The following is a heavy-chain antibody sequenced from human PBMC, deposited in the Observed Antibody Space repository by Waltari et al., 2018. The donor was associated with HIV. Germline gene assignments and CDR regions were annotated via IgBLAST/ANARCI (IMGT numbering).Heavy chain of an antibody. CDR1: GFTFSSYG. J-gene: IGHJ4*02. CDR2: IWYDGSNK. CDR3: ASGGLSGASSPGY. V-gene: IGHV3-33*01. D-gene: IGHD2-15*01. Sequence: QVQLVESGGGVVQPGRSLRLSCAASGFTFSSYGMPWVRQAPGKGLEWVAVIWYDGSNKYYADSVKGRFTISRDNSKNTLYLQMNSLRAEDTAVYYCASGGLSGASSPGYWGQGTLVTVSS.